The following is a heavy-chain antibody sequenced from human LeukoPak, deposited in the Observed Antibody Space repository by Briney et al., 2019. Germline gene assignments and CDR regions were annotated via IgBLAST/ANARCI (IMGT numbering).Heavy chain of an antibody. CDR2: INVDGSST. V-gene: IGHV3-74*01. J-gene: IGHJ4*02. CDR1: GFTFSTYW. CDR3: ARVAAAGTKGFWDY. Sequence: QPGGSLRLSCSASGFTFSTYWMHWVRQAPGKGLVWVSRINVDGSSTFYADSVKGRFTISRDNAKKTLYLQMNRLRAEDTAVYFCARVAAAGTKGFWDYWGQGTLVTVSS. D-gene: IGHD6-13*01.